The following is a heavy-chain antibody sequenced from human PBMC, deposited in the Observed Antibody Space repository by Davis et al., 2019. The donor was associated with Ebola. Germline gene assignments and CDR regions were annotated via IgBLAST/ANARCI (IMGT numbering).Heavy chain of an antibody. J-gene: IGHJ4*02. V-gene: IGHV3-7*03. Sequence: GESLKISCAASGFTFSNYWMSWVRQAPGKGLEWVANIKEDGSEKYYVDSVKGRFTISRDNAKNSLYLQMNSLRAEDTAVYYCARDVTMDIVVVVGALDYWGQGTLVTVSS. D-gene: IGHD2-15*01. CDR2: IKEDGSEK. CDR1: GFTFSNYW. CDR3: ARDVTMDIVVVVGALDY.